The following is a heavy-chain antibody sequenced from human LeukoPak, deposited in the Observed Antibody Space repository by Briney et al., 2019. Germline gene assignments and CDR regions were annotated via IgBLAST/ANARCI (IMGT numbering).Heavy chain of an antibody. V-gene: IGHV4-61*02. CDR3: ARDHFGNWFDP. J-gene: IGHJ5*02. D-gene: IGHD3-10*01. Sequence: PSETLSLTCTVSGGSISSGSYYWRWIRQPAGKGLEWIGRIYTSGSTNYNPSLKSRVTISVDTSKNQFSLKLSSVTAADTAVYYCARDHFGNWFDPWGQGTLVTVSS. CDR2: IYTSGST. CDR1: GGSISSGSYY.